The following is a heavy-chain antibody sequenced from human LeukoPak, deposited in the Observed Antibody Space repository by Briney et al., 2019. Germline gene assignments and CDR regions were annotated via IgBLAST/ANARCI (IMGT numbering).Heavy chain of an antibody. Sequence: PGGSLRLSCAASGFTFNTYNMNWVRQAPGQGLEWVSSITSSSSYIYYADSVKGRFTISRDNSKNTLYLQMNSLRAEDTAVYYCAKGSGSSGWYYYFDYWGQGTLVTVSS. V-gene: IGHV3-21*04. CDR1: GFTFNTYN. J-gene: IGHJ4*02. CDR2: ITSSSSYI. D-gene: IGHD6-19*01. CDR3: AKGSGSSGWYYYFDY.